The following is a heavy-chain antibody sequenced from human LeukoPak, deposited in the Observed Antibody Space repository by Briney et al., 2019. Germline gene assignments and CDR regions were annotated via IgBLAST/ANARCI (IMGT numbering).Heavy chain of an antibody. CDR3: ARMTGNYLTGYYFDY. D-gene: IGHD1-14*01. J-gene: IGHJ4*02. V-gene: IGHV4-4*07. Sequence: SETLSLTCTVSGGSISSYYWSWIRQPAGKGLEWIGRIYYSGSTNYNPSLKSRVTISVDTSKNQFSLKLSSVSAADTAMYYCARMTGNYLTGYYFDYWGQGTLVTVSS. CDR2: IYYSGST. CDR1: GGSISSYY.